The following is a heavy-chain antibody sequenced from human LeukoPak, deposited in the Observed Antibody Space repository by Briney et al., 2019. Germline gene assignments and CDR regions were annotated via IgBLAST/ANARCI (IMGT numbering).Heavy chain of an antibody. D-gene: IGHD6-19*01. CDR2: VQQDGGQK. Sequence: GGSLRLSCAASGFIFNSLWMNWVRQAPGKGLEWVANVQQDGGQKYYGDSVRGRFTISRDNAKNSVSLQMDSLRDDDTAVYYCAGGNGWLIEYWGQGTLVTVSS. J-gene: IGHJ4*02. CDR3: AGGNGWLIEY. CDR1: GFIFNSLW. V-gene: IGHV3-7*01.